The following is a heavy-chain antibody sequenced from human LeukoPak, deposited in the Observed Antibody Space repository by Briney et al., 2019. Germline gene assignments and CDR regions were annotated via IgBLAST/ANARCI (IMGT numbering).Heavy chain of an antibody. D-gene: IGHD6-19*01. J-gene: IGHJ6*02. CDR1: GYTFTSYH. CDR3: ARDHSGWYRYYYYYGMDV. Sequence: ASVKVSCKASGYTFTSYHMHWVRQAPGQGLEWMGKINLSGGSTTYAQKFQGRVTMTRDTSTSTVYMELSSLRSEDTAVYYCARDHSGWYRYYYYYGMDVWGQGTTVTVSS. V-gene: IGHV1-46*01. CDR2: INLSGGST.